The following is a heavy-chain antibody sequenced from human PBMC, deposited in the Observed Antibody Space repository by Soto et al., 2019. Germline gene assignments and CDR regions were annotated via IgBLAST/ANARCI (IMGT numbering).Heavy chain of an antibody. V-gene: IGHV1-69*01. CDR3: ARVNGSSWYGYYYYGMDV. Sequence: QVQLVQSGAEVKKPGSSVKVSCKASGGTFSSYAISWVRQSPGQGLEWMGGIIPIFGTANYAQKFQGRVTLTADESTSTAYLELSSLRSEDTAVYYCARVNGSSWYGYYYYGMDVWGQGTTVTVYS. CDR2: IIPIFGTA. CDR1: GGTFSSYA. J-gene: IGHJ6*02. D-gene: IGHD6-13*01.